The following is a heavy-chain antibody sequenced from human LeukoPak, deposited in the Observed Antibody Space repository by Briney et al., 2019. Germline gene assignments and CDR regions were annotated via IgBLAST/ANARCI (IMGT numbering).Heavy chain of an antibody. V-gene: IGHV1-2*02. CDR3: ARGREGYSSGCSDY. J-gene: IGHJ4*02. Sequence: ASVKVSCKASGYTFTGYYMHWVRQAPGQGLEWMGWINPNSGGTNYAQKFQGRVTMTRDTSISTAYMELSRLRSADTAVYYCARGREGYSSGCSDYWGQGTLVTVSS. CDR2: INPNSGGT. CDR1: GYTFTGYY. D-gene: IGHD6-19*01.